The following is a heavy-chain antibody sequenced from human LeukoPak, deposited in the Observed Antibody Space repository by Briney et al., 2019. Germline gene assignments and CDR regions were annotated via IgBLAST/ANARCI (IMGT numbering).Heavy chain of an antibody. V-gene: IGHV4-59*12. CDR2: IYYSGST. Sequence: SETLSLTCTVSGGSISSYYWSWIRQPPGKGLEWIGYIYYSGSTNYNPSLKSRVTISVDTSKNQFSLKLSSVTAADTAVYYCARVSCSSTSCYKFGYYYYYMDVWGKGTTVTVSS. CDR3: ARVSCSSTSCYKFGYYYYYMDV. CDR1: GGSISSYY. D-gene: IGHD2-2*02. J-gene: IGHJ6*03.